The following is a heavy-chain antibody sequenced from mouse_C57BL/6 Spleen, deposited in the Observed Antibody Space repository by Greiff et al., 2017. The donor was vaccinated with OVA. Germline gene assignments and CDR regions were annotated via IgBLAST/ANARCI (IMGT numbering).Heavy chain of an antibody. D-gene: IGHD2-3*01. V-gene: IGHV5-9-1*02. CDR2: ISSGGDYI. CDR1: GFTFSSYA. J-gene: IGHJ4*01. Sequence: EVQVVESGEGLVKPGGSLKLSCAASGFTFSSYAMSWVRQTPEKRLEWVAYISSGGDYIYYADTVKGRFTISRDNARNTLYLQMSSLKSEDTAMYYCTREGAIYDGYYSYAMDYWGQGTSVTVSS. CDR3: TREGAIYDGYYSYAMDY.